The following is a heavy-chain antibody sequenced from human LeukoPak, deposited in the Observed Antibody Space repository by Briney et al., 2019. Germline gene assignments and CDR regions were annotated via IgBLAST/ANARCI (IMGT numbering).Heavy chain of an antibody. D-gene: IGHD1-26*01. V-gene: IGHV3-7*01. CDR2: IKQDGSEK. Sequence: GGSLRLSCAASGFTFSNYAMSWVRQAPGKGLEWVANIKQDGSEKYYVDSVKGRFTISRDNAKNSLYLQMNSLRAEDTAVYYCARRNSGSYLQWIYYFDYWGQGTLVTVSS. CDR1: GFTFSNYA. CDR3: ARRNSGSYLQWIYYFDY. J-gene: IGHJ4*02.